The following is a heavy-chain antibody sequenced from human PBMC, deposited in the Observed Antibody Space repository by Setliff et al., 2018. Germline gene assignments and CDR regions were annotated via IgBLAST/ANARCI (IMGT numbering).Heavy chain of an antibody. CDR2: INSDGGTI. Sequence: PGGSLRLSCAASGFTFSSYWMHWVRQAPGRGLVWVSRINSDGGTINYADSVKGRFTISRDNAKNTLYLQMNSLRAEDTAVYYCVRGYCSSSSCYGTMGYWGQGTLVTVS. CDR1: GFTFSSYW. J-gene: IGHJ4*02. D-gene: IGHD2-2*01. V-gene: IGHV3-74*01. CDR3: VRGYCSSSSCYGTMGY.